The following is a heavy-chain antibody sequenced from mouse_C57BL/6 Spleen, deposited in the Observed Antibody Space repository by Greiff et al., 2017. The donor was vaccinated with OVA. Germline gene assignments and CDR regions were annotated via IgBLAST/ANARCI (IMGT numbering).Heavy chain of an antibody. D-gene: IGHD1-1*01. CDR3: ARQTTVVGRYFDV. V-gene: IGHV1-61*01. CDR2: IYPSDSET. CDR1: GYTFTSYW. J-gene: IGHJ1*03. Sequence: QVQLQQSGAELVRPGSSVKLSCKASGYTFTSYWMDWVKQRPGQGLEWIGNIYPSDSETHYNQKFKDKATLTVDKSSSTAYMQLSSLTSKDSAVYYCARQTTVVGRYFDVWGTGTTVTVSS.